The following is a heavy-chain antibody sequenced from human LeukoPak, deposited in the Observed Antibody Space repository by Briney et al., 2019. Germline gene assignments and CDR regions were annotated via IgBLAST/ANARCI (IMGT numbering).Heavy chain of an antibody. J-gene: IGHJ3*02. CDR2: ISGGGGGT. CDR3: AKDQVISGSEASDI. CDR1: GFIFSNYA. D-gene: IGHD2-21*01. V-gene: IGHV3-23*01. Sequence: GGSLRLSCTTSGFIFSNYAMSWVRQAPGKGPEWVSGISGGGGGTYYADSVKGRFTISRVNSKNTLFLQMDSLRVEDTAVYYCAKDQVISGSEASDIWGQGTMVTVSS.